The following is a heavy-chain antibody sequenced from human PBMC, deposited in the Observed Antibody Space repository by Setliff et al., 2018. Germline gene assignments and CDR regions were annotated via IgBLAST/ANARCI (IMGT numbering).Heavy chain of an antibody. J-gene: IGHJ4*02. CDR1: GFSLNSFR. D-gene: IGHD3-10*01. CDR3: FGAGTCSY. CDR2: ISSTGDDI. Sequence: GGSLRLSCAASGFSLNSFRMTWIRQPPGKGLEWVSSISSTGDDIYYADPVKGRFIISRDNAKNSLYLQMTSLRTDDTAFYYCFGAGTCSYWGQGTLVTVST. V-gene: IGHV3-21*04.